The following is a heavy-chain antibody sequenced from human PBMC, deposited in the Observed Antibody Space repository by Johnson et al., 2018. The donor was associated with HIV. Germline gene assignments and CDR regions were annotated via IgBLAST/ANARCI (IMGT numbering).Heavy chain of an antibody. V-gene: IGHV3-72*01. Sequence: EMQLVESGGGLVQPGGSLRLSCAASGFTFSDHYMDWVRQAPGKGLEWVGRTRNKANSYTTEYAASVKGRFTISRDDSKNSLYLQMNSLKTEDTAVYYCVRVELGAFDIWGQGTMVTVSS. D-gene: IGHD1-7*01. CDR2: TRNKANSYTT. J-gene: IGHJ3*02. CDR3: VRVELGAFDI. CDR1: GFTFSDHY.